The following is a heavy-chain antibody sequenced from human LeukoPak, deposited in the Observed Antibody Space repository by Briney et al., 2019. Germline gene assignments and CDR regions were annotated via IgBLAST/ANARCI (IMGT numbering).Heavy chain of an antibody. V-gene: IGHV4-59*01. CDR1: GGSISSYY. J-gene: IGHJ4*02. CDR3: VRDQQRVAGLDY. CDR2: IYSSGST. D-gene: IGHD6-19*01. Sequence: PSETLSLTCTVSGGSISSYYWSWIRQAPGKGLEWLGYIYSSGSTNYNPSLKSRVTLSVDTSKNQFSLRLSSVTTADTAVYYCVRDQQRVAGLDYWGQGTLVTVSS.